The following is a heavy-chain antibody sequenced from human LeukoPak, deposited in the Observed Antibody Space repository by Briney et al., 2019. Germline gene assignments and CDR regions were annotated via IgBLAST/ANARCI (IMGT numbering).Heavy chain of an antibody. J-gene: IGHJ6*02. CDR3: ARGSGTITMVRGVFYGMDV. V-gene: IGHV1-69*05. CDR2: IIPIFGTP. CDR1: GGTFSSYG. Sequence: SVKVSCTASGGTFSSYGISWVRQAPGQGLEWMGGIIPIFGTPNYAQKFQGRVTITTDESTSTAYMELSSLRSEDTAVYYCARGSGTITMVRGVFYGMDVWGQGTTVTVSS. D-gene: IGHD3-10*01.